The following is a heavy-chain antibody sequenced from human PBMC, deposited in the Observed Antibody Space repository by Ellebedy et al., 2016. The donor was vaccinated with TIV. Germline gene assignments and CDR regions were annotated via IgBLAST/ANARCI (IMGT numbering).Heavy chain of an antibody. CDR2: IYYSGST. CDR3: ARQYYDSTGYYRRFDY. J-gene: IGHJ4*02. V-gene: IGHV4-39*01. CDR1: GGSISSSSYY. Sequence: SETLSLTXTVSGGSISSSSYYWGWIRQPPGKGLEWIGTIYYSGSTYYNPSLKSRVTMSVDTSKNQFSLKLSSVTAADTAVFYCARQYYDSTGYYRRFDYWGQGTLVTVSS. D-gene: IGHD3-22*01.